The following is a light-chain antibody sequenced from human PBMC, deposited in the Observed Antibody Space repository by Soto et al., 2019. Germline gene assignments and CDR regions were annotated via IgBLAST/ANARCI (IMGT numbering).Light chain of an antibody. J-gene: IGKJ1*01. CDR2: DAS. Sequence: IEVTQSPSSLAASLGDRVTITCRASQTIGTYVNWYRQKSGAAPELLIYDASTLQSGVPSRFRGGASGTDFTLTISSLQLDDFATYYCQQSYNTPLTFXQGTKADI. V-gene: IGKV1-39*01. CDR1: QTIGTY. CDR3: QQSYNTPLT.